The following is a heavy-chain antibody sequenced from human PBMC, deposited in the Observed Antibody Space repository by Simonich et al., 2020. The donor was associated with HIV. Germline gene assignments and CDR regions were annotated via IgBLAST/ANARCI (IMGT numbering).Heavy chain of an antibody. CDR2: SNYDGSIT. V-gene: IGHV3-74*03. J-gene: IGHJ4*02. Sequence: EVQLVESGGGLVQPGGSLRLSCAASGFTFSSHWMHWVRQAPGKGLVGGSRSNYDGSITTYADSVKGRFTISRDNAKNTLYLQMNSLRAEDTAVYYCAKYLRVSGADYWGQGTLVTVSS. CDR1: GFTFSSHW. D-gene: IGHD1-26*01. CDR3: AKYLRVSGADY.